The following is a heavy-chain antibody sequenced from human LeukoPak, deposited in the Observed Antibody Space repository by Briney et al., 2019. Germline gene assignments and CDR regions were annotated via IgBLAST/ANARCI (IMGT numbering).Heavy chain of an antibody. CDR3: ARDVVEIRPRFDY. V-gene: IGHV1-18*01. D-gene: IGHD2-21*01. Sequence: NPGGSLRLSCAASGYTFTSYGISWVRQAPGQGLEWMGWISAYNGNTNYAQKLQGRVTMTTDTSTSTAYMELRSLRSDDTAVYYCARDVVEIRPRFDYWGQGTLVTVSS. CDR2: ISAYNGNT. J-gene: IGHJ4*02. CDR1: GYTFTSYG.